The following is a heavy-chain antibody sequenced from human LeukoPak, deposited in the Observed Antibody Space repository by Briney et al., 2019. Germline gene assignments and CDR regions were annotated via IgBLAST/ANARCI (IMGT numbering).Heavy chain of an antibody. D-gene: IGHD3-22*01. CDR2: MNPNSGNT. V-gene: IGHV1-8*01. CDR1: GYTFTSYD. CDR3: ARVLYYYDSSGYYYFDY. J-gene: IGHJ4*02. Sequence: GASVKVSCKASGYTFTSYDINWVRQATGQGLEWMGWMNPNSGNTGYAQKFQGRVTMTRDTSISTAYMELSSPRSEDTAVYYCARVLYYYDSSGYYYFDYWGQGTLVTVSS.